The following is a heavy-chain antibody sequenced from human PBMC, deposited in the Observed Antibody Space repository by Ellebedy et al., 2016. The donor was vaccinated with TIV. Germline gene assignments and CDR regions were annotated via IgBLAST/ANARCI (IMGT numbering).Heavy chain of an antibody. D-gene: IGHD6-19*01. CDR3: AREAITVPGTDAFDI. CDR2: IYHDGSA. V-gene: IGHV4-30-4*01. Sequence: MPSETLSLTCTVSGGSIRSGDYFWSWIRQPPGKGLEWIAYIYHDGSAYFNPSLESRTTLSIDTSKNQFSLNLMSVTAADTAVYYCAREAITVPGTDAFDIWGQGTMVTVSS. J-gene: IGHJ3*02. CDR1: GGSIRSGDYF.